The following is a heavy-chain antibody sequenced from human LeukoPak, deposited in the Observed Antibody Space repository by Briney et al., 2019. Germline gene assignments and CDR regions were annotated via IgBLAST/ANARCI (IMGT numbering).Heavy chain of an antibody. D-gene: IGHD4-17*01. Sequence: ASVKVSCKASGYTFTSYYMHWVRQAPGQGLEWMGWINPNSGATNYAQKFQGRVTMTRDTSISTAYMELSRLRSDDTAVYYCARALLPTGWPHLAFWFDPWGQGTLVTVSS. CDR3: ARALLPTGWPHLAFWFDP. CDR1: GYTFTSYY. V-gene: IGHV1-2*02. CDR2: INPNSGAT. J-gene: IGHJ5*02.